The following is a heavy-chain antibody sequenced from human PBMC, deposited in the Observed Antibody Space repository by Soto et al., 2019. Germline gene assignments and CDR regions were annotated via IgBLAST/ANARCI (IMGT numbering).Heavy chain of an antibody. J-gene: IGHJ3*02. V-gene: IGHV5-10-1*01. CDR2: IDPSDSYT. D-gene: IGHD3-10*01. Sequence: GESLKISCKGSGYSFTSYWISWVRQMPGKGLEWMGRIDPSDSYTNYSPSFQGHVTISADKSISTAYLQWSSLKASDTAMYYCASPAGWFGESKRAFDIWGQGTMVTVSS. CDR3: ASPAGWFGESKRAFDI. CDR1: GYSFTSYW.